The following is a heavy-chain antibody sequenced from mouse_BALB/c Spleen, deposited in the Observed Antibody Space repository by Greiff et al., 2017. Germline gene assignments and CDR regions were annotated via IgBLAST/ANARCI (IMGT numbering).Heavy chain of an antibody. CDR1: GYTFTDYA. CDR2: ISTYYGDA. D-gene: IGHD2-4*01. J-gene: IGHJ4*01. Sequence: QVQLKESGAELVRPGVSVKISCKGSGYTFTDYAMHWVKQSHAKSLEWIGVISTYYGDASYNQKFKGKATMTVDKSSSTAYMELARLTSEDSAIYYCARSMITTNYYAMDYWGQGTSVTVSS. CDR3: ARSMITTNYYAMDY. V-gene: IGHV1S137*01.